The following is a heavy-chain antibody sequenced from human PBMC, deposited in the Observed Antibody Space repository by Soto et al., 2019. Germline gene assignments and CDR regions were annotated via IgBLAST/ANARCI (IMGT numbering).Heavy chain of an antibody. V-gene: IGHV3-33*01. J-gene: IGHJ6*02. D-gene: IGHD5-12*01. CDR3: ERDGILATIPADD. CDR1: GFTFSSYG. Sequence: QVQLVESGGGVVQPGRSLRLSCAASGFTFSSYGMHWVRQAPGKGLEWVAVICYDGSNKYYADSVKGRFTISRDRSNSALSLQMNGLRADDTAVYYGERDGILATIPADDWGQEPTVTVSS. CDR2: ICYDGSNK.